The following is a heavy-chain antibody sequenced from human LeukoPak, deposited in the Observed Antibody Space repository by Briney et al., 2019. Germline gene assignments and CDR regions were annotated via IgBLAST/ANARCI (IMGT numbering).Heavy chain of an antibody. J-gene: IGHJ5*02. CDR3: ARDGYWGRFDP. V-gene: IGHV4-30-4*01. Sequence: PSETLSLTCTVSGGSISSGDYYWSWIRQPPGKGLEWIGYIYYSGSTYHNPSLKSRVTMSVDTSKNQFSLKLSSVTAADTAVYYCARDGYWGRFDPWGQGTLVTVSS. CDR1: GGSISSGDYY. D-gene: IGHD5-12*01. CDR2: IYYSGST.